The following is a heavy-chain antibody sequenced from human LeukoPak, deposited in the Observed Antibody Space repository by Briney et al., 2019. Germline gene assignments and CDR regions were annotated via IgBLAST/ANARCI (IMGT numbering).Heavy chain of an antibody. D-gene: IGHD3-3*01. CDR1: GGSISSGGYY. J-gene: IGHJ4*02. Sequence: PSQTLSLTCTVSGGSISSGGYYWSWIRQPAGKGLEWIGRIYTSGSTNYNPSLKSRVTMSVDTSKNQFSLKLSSVTAADTAVYYCAGGWGIFGVVVGVRFDYWGQGTLVTVSS. CDR3: AGGWGIFGVVVGVRFDY. V-gene: IGHV4-61*02. CDR2: IYTSGST.